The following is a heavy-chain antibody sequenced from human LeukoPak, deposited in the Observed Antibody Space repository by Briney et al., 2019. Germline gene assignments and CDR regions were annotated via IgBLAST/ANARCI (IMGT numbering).Heavy chain of an antibody. Sequence: SETLSLTCTVSGGSISSSSYYWGWIRQPPGKGLEWIGSIYYSGSTYYNPSLKSRVTISVDTSKNQFSLKLSSVTAADTAVYYCARHVSPEYDLIYYFDYWGQGTLVTVSS. J-gene: IGHJ4*02. CDR2: IYYSGST. D-gene: IGHD3-3*01. V-gene: IGHV4-39*01. CDR3: ARHVSPEYDLIYYFDY. CDR1: GGSISSSSYY.